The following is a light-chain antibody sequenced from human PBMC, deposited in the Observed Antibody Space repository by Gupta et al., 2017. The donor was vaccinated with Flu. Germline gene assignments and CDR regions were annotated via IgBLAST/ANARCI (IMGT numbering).Light chain of an antibody. J-gene: IGKJ4*01. CDR1: QSVTSK. Sequence: PSTLSVSAGERATLSRRASQSVTSKLAWYQQKPGKGPRLLIYAASTWPTTIPARFSGSGSETEFTLTISSLQSEDFAAYFCQQANNWPLTFGGGTKVEIK. V-gene: IGKV3-15*01. CDR3: QQANNWPLT. CDR2: AAS.